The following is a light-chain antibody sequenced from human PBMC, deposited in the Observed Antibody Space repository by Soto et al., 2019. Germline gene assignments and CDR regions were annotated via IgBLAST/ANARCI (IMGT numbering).Light chain of an antibody. J-gene: IGLJ1*01. V-gene: IGLV1-40*01. CDR1: SSNIGAGFD. Sequence: QSVLTQPPSVSGAPGQRVTISCTGSSSNIGAGFDVHWFQPLPGAAPKLLIYGNNNRPSGVPDRFSASKSGTSASLAITGLQAEHEADYYCLSYESSLSVFYVFGSGTKLTVL. CDR3: LSYESSLSVFYV. CDR2: GNN.